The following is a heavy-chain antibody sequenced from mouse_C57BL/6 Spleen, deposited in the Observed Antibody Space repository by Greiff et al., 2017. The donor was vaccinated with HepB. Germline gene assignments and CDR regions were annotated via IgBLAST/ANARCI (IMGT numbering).Heavy chain of an antibody. J-gene: IGHJ2*01. CDR2: IWSGGST. CDR1: GFSLTSYG. CDR3: ARNWGGDVFFDY. D-gene: IGHD3-3*01. V-gene: IGHV2-2*01. Sequence: VQGVESGPGLVQPSQSLSITCTVSGFSLTSYGVHWVRQSPGKGLEWLGVIWSGGSTDYNAAFISRLSISKDNSKSQVFFKMNSLQADETAIYYWARNWGGDVFFDYWGQGTTLTVSS.